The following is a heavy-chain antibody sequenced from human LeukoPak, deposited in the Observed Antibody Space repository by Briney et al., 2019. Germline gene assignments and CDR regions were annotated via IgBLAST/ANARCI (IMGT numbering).Heavy chain of an antibody. CDR3: ARGHTRITMIRGSKSAYYFDY. J-gene: IGHJ4*02. CDR2: IYYSGST. CDR1: GGSISSSSYY. Sequence: SETLSLTCTVSGGSISSSSYYWGWIRQPPGKGLEWIGCIYYSGSTYYNPSLKSRVTISVDTSKNQFSLKLSSVTAADTAVYYCARGHTRITMIRGSKSAYYFDYWGQGTLVTVSS. D-gene: IGHD3-10*01. V-gene: IGHV4-39*07.